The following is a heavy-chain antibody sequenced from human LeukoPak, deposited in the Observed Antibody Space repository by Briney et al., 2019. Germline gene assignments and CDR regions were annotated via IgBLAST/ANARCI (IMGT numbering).Heavy chain of an antibody. CDR1: GFTFSSYE. CDR3: ARAPPEYYYDSSGQQVAFDI. CDR2: ISSGSTI. V-gene: IGHV3-48*03. D-gene: IGHD3-22*01. J-gene: IGHJ3*02. Sequence: GGSLRLSCAASGFTFSSYEMNWVRQAPGKGLEWVSYISSGSTIYYADSVKGRFTISRDNAKNSLYLQMNSLRAEDTAVYYCARAPPEYYYDSSGQQVAFDIWGQGIMVTVSS.